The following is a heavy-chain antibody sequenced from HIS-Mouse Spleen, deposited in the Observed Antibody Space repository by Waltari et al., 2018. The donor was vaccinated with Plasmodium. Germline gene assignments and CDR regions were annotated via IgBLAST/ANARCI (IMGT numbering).Heavy chain of an antibody. CDR2: IYYSGST. V-gene: IGHV4-59*08. D-gene: IGHD5-18*01. Sequence: QVQLQESGPGLVKPSETLSLTCTVSGGSISSSYWRWTRQPPGKGLEWIGYIYYSGSTNYNPSLKSRVTISVDTSKNQFSLKLSSVTAADTAVYYCARLRYSYGYFDYWGQGTLVTVSS. J-gene: IGHJ4*02. CDR3: ARLRYSYGYFDY. CDR1: GGSISSSY.